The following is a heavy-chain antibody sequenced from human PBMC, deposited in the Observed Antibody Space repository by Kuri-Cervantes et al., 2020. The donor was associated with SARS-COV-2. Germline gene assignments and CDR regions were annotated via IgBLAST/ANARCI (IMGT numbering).Heavy chain of an antibody. CDR2: IYDSGTT. D-gene: IGHD5-18*01. V-gene: IGHV4-59*11. Sequence: SETLSLTCTVSGGSISDHYWSWIRQSPGKGLEWFGYIYDSGTTNYNPSLKSRVTVSVDKSKNHFSLRLSSVTAADTAVYYCARDLNGQLWSTGLGYWGQGTLVTVSS. CDR1: GGSISDHY. CDR3: ARDLNGQLWSTGLGY. J-gene: IGHJ4*02.